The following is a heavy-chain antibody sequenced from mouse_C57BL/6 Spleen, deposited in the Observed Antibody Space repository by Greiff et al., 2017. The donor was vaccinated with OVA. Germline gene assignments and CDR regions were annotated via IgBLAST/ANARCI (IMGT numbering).Heavy chain of an antibody. J-gene: IGHJ2*01. V-gene: IGHV5-4*01. Sequence: VKLVESGGGLVKPGGSLKLSCAASGFTFSSYAMSWVRQTPEKRLEWVATISDGGSYTYYPDNVKGRFTISRDNAKNNLYLQMSHLKSEDTAMYYCARDSRYFDYWGQGTTLTVSS. CDR2: ISDGGSYT. CDR1: GFTFSSYA. CDR3: ARDSRYFDY.